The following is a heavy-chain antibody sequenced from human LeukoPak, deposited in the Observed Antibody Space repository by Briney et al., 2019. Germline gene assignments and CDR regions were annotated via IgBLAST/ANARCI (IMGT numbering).Heavy chain of an antibody. D-gene: IGHD1-26*01. V-gene: IGHV3-23*01. CDR2: ISGSGGKT. Sequence: GGSLRLSCAASGFTFSSYAMSWVRQAPGKGLEWVSAISGSGGKTYYADSVKGRFTISRDNSKNTLYLQMNSLRAEDTAVYYCAKDQVGAILWFDNWGQGTLVTVSS. CDR1: GFTFSSYA. CDR3: AKDQVGAILWFDN. J-gene: IGHJ4*02.